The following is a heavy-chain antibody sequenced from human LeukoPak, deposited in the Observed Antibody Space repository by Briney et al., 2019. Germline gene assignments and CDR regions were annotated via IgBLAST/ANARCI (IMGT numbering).Heavy chain of an antibody. CDR1: GFIFSNYW. Sequence: GGSLRLSCAASGFIFSNYWMTWVRQAPGKALEGVANIKPDGSGEYYVDSLKGRFTISRDNAENSLFLQMNTLRVDDTAVYYCARSGGYGWDYWGQGAVVTVSS. CDR2: IKPDGSGE. J-gene: IGHJ4*02. CDR3: ARSGGYGWDY. D-gene: IGHD5-12*01. V-gene: IGHV3-7*01.